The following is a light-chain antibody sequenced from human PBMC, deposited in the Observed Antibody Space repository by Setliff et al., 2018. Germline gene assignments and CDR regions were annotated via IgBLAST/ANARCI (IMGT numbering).Light chain of an antibody. CDR1: SSDVGGYNY. CDR2: EVT. V-gene: IGLV2-14*01. Sequence: QSALTQPASVSGSPGQSITISCTGTSSDVGGYNYVSWYQQHAGKAPKLMIYEVTNRPPGVSDRFSGSKSGNTASLTISGLQAEDEADYYCSSYTTSTTRVFGGGTKVTV. CDR3: SSYTTSTTRV. J-gene: IGLJ2*01.